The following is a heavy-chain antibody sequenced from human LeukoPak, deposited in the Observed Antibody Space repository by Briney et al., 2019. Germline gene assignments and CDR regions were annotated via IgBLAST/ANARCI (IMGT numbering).Heavy chain of an antibody. D-gene: IGHD1-14*01. Sequence: GWALRLSRAASGFTFSNYAMIWVRQAPGKGLECVSTINGEMNFKYYADSVKGRFTVSRDNSKNTIYLHMTKVKPQENRTDYFPRNEAGYHYYIGAWGQGITVTVSS. CDR2: INGEMNFK. J-gene: IGHJ6*03. CDR1: GFTFSNYA. CDR3: PRNEAGYHYYIGA. V-gene: IGHV3-23*01.